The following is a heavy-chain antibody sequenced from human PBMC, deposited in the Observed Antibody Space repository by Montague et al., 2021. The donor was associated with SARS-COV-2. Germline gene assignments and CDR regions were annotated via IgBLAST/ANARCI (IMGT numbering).Heavy chain of an antibody. V-gene: IGHV3-33*01. CDR1: GFTFSSYG. CDR2: IWYDGSNK. J-gene: IGHJ6*02. CDR3: ARELVPYYYGMDV. Sequence: SLRLSCAASGFTFSSYGMHWVRQAPGKGLEWVAVIWYDGSNKYYADSVKGRFTISRDNSKNTLYLQMNSLRAEDTAVYYCARELVPYYYGMDVWGQGTTVTVSS. D-gene: IGHD6-6*01.